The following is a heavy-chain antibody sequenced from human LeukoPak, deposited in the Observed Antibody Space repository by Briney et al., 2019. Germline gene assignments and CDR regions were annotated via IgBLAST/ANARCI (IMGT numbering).Heavy chain of an antibody. CDR2: MNPNSGNT. CDR3: ARAPYGSGILYYYYGMDV. Sequence: ASVKVSCKASGYTFTSYDINWVRQATGQGLEWMGWMNPNSGNTGYAQKFQGGVTTTRNTSISTAYMELSGLRSEDTAVYYCARAPYGSGILYYYYGMDVWGQGTTVTVSS. V-gene: IGHV1-8*01. CDR1: GYTFTSYD. D-gene: IGHD3-10*01. J-gene: IGHJ6*02.